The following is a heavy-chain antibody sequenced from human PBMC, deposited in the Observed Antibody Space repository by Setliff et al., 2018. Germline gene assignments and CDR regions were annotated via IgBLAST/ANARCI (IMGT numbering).Heavy chain of an antibody. Sequence: PGGSLRLSCAASGFTFGDHFMDWVRQPPGKGLEWVGRIKNKVNTFSTQYAASVNGRFSISRDDSKSSLYLQMNSLKSEDTAVYYCAGVGYCDGPTCYPFDYWGPGTLVTVSS. CDR1: GFTFGDHF. CDR3: AGVGYCDGPTCYPFDY. J-gene: IGHJ4*02. D-gene: IGHD2-2*01. CDR2: IKNKVNTFST. V-gene: IGHV3-72*01.